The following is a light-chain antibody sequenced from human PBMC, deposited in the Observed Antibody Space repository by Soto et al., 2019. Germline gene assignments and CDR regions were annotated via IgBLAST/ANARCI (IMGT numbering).Light chain of an antibody. V-gene: IGLV2-14*01. J-gene: IGLJ1*01. Sequence: QSVLTQPASVSGSPGQSITISCTGTSSDVGGYNYVSWFQHHPGKAPKLLIYEVSHRPSGVSNRFSGSKSGNTASLTISGLQAEDEADDHCSSYTSSTTPYVFGTGTKLTVL. CDR1: SSDVGGYNY. CDR2: EVS. CDR3: SSYTSSTTPYV.